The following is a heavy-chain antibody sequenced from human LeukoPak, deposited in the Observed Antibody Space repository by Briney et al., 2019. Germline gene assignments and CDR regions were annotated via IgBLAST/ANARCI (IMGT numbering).Heavy chain of an antibody. D-gene: IGHD6-19*01. J-gene: IGHJ4*02. CDR2: INSNSGGT. CDR1: GYTFTGYY. CDR3: ARVEPRGIAVAGPVFDY. Sequence: ASVKVSCRASGYTFTGYYMHWVRQAPGQGLEWMGWINSNSGGTHYAQKFQGRVTMTRDTSISTAYMELSRLRSDDTAVYYCARVEPRGIAVAGPVFDYWGQGTLVTVSS. V-gene: IGHV1-2*02.